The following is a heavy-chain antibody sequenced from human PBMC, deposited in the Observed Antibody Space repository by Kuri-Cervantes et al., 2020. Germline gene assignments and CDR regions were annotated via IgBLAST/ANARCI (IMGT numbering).Heavy chain of an antibody. CDR1: GFTFSDYY. D-gene: IGHD6-19*01. Sequence: GSLRLSCAASGFTFSDYYMSWIRQAPGKGLEWVSLLSASETYIHYADSVKGRFTISRDNAKNSLYLQMNSLRAEDTAVYYCARDLAVTGAPNWFDPWGQGTLVTVSS. CDR2: LSASETYI. J-gene: IGHJ5*02. V-gene: IGHV3-11*06. CDR3: ARDLAVTGAPNWFDP.